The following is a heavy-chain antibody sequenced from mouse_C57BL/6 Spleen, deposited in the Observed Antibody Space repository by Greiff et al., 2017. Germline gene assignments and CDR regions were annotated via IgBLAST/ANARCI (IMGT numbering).Heavy chain of an antibody. CDR1: GYTFTDYY. Sequence: VQLQQSGAELVRPGASVKLSCKASGYTFTDYYINWVKQRPGQGLEWIARIYPGSGNTYYNEKFKGKATLTAEKSSSTAYMQLSSLTSEDSAVYFCARGDFYYDYDEFAYWGQGTLVTVSA. D-gene: IGHD2-4*01. V-gene: IGHV1-76*01. J-gene: IGHJ3*01. CDR2: IYPGSGNT. CDR3: ARGDFYYDYDEFAY.